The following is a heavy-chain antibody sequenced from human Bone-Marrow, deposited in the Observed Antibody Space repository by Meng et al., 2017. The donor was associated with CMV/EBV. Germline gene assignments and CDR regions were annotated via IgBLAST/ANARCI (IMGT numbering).Heavy chain of an antibody. V-gene: IGHV3-23*01. Sequence: GGSLRLSCAASGFTFSSYAMSWVRQAPGKGLEWVSAISGSGGSTYYADSVKGRFTISRDNSKNTLYLQMNSLRAEDTAVYYCARDSGPDYDILTGYHTDAFDIWGQGTMVTVSS. CDR3: ARDSGPDYDILTGYHTDAFDI. CDR1: GFTFSSYA. D-gene: IGHD3-9*01. CDR2: ISGSGGST. J-gene: IGHJ3*02.